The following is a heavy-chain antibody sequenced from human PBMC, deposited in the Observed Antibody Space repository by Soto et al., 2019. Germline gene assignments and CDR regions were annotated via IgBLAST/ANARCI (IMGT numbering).Heavy chain of an antibody. CDR1: GGTFSTSS. Sequence: QVHLVQSGADVRTPGSSVKVDCKASGGTFSTSSISWVRQAPGQGLEWMGRIIPIVNIVNYAQKFQDRVTITVDKSTGTVYMELSSLGSDDTAVYYFGTPGTLDSWVQGTLLTVSS. D-gene: IGHD1-1*01. CDR2: IIPIVNIV. V-gene: IGHV1-69*02. CDR3: GTPGTLDS. J-gene: IGHJ5*01.